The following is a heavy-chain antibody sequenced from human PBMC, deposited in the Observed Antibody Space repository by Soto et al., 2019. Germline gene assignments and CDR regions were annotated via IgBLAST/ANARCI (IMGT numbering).Heavy chain of an antibody. Sequence: QVQLQESGPGLVKPSGTLSLTCAVSGGSISSSNWWSWVRQPPGKGLEWIGEIYHSGSTNYNPSLKSRVTVSVDKSMYQFSLKLSSVTVAGTAVYYCGVTESCGRDCYHRGFDYWGQGTLVTVSS. D-gene: IGHD2-21*02. CDR2: IYHSGST. CDR1: GGSISSSNW. V-gene: IGHV4-4*02. J-gene: IGHJ4*02. CDR3: GVTESCGRDCYHRGFDY.